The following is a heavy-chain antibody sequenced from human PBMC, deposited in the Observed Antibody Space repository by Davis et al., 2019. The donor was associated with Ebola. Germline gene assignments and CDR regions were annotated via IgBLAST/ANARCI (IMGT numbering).Heavy chain of an antibody. CDR1: GGSVSSGSYY. Sequence: MPSETLSLTCTVSGGSVSSGSYYWSWIRQPPGKGLEWIGYIYYSGSTNYNPSLKSRVTISVDTSKNQFPLKLSSVTAADTAVYYCARDYGDYVGYFDYWGQGTLVTVSS. J-gene: IGHJ4*02. D-gene: IGHD4-17*01. V-gene: IGHV4-61*01. CDR3: ARDYGDYVGYFDY. CDR2: IYYSGST.